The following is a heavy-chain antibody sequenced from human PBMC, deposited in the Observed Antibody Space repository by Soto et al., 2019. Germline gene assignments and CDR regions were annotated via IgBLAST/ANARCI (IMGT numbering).Heavy chain of an antibody. V-gene: IGHV4-39*01. Sequence: SETLSLTCTVSGGSISSSSYYWGWIRQPPGKGLEWIGSIYYSGSTYYNPSLKSRVTISVDTSKNQFSLKLSSVTAADTAVYYCANWCSSTSCYYYYYGMDVWGQGTTVTVSS. J-gene: IGHJ6*02. CDR3: ANWCSSTSCYYYYYGMDV. CDR2: IYYSGST. D-gene: IGHD2-2*01. CDR1: GGSISSSSYY.